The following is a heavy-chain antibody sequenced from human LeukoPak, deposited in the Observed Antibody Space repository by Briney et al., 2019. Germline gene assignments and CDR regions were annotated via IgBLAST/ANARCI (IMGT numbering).Heavy chain of an antibody. Sequence: QPGGSLRLSCAASGFTFSGFWMSWVRQAPGKGLEWVANINQDGGEKYYVDSVKGRFTISRDNAKNSLYLELNSLRVEDTAVYYCARAIWFGEFVDYWGQGALVTVSS. V-gene: IGHV3-7*04. J-gene: IGHJ4*02. CDR3: ARAIWFGEFVDY. CDR1: GFTFSGFW. CDR2: INQDGGEK. D-gene: IGHD3-10*01.